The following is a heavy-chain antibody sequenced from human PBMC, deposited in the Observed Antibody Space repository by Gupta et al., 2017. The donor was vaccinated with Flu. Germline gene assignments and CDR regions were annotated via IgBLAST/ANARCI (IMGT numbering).Heavy chain of an antibody. D-gene: IGHD3-10*01. J-gene: IGHJ6*03. Sequence: RQSPGQGLEWIGEINHSGSITYTPSLKSRVSMSVDTSKRQVSLKTTSMTAADTAMYFCVGGREVPNSHYFMDVWGRGTTVTVSS. V-gene: IGHV4-34*01. CDR2: INHSGSI. CDR3: VGGREVPNSHYFMDV.